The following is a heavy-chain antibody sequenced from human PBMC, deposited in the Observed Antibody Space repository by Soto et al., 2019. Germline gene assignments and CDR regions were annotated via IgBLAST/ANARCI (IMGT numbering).Heavy chain of an antibody. CDR3: TGVPYDDPSYYFDY. Sequence: PGGSLRLSCAGSGSTFSGSTIHWVRQASGKGLEWVALIRSIANNYATAYAASVKGRFTISRDDSMNTAYLQMNGLKTDDTAVYYCTGVPYDDPSYYFDYWGQGTLVTVSS. V-gene: IGHV3-73*01. CDR1: GSTFSGST. CDR2: IRSIANNYAT. J-gene: IGHJ4*02. D-gene: IGHD3-22*01.